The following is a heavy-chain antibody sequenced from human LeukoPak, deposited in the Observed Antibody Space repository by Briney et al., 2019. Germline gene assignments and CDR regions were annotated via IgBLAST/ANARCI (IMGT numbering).Heavy chain of an antibody. CDR3: TTDTRRIDTFA. Sequence: PGGSLRLSCAASGFSFNDAWMNWVRQAPGKGLEWVGRIKRRSDGRTPDYAAPVQGRFTISRDESKNTLYLQMNSLKTGDTAVYYCTTDTRRIDTFAWGQGTLVTVAA. V-gene: IGHV3-15*07. CDR1: GFSFNDAW. J-gene: IGHJ4*02. D-gene: IGHD2-2*01. CDR2: IKRRSDGRTP.